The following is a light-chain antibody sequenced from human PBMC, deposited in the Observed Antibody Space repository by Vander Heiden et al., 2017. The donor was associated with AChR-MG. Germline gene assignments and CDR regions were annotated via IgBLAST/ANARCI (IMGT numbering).Light chain of an antibody. Sequence: QSALTQPAYVSGSPGQSIIISCTGTSSDVGGYNYVSWYQQHPGKAPKLMIYDVSKRPSGVSNRFSGSKSGNTASLTISGLQAEDEADYYCSSYTSSSTLVVFGGGTKLTVL. J-gene: IGLJ2*01. CDR3: SSYTSSSTLVV. CDR2: DVS. V-gene: IGLV2-14*01. CDR1: SSDVGGYNY.